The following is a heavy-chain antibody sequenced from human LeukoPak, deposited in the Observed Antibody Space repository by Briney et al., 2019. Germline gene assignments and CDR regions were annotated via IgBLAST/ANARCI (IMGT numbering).Heavy chain of an antibody. D-gene: IGHD6-6*01. J-gene: IGHJ4*02. V-gene: IGHV3-9*01. CDR3: AKGVIAARPLEFDY. CDR2: ISWNSGSI. CDR1: GFTFDDYA. Sequence: GRSLRLSCAASGFTFDDYAMHWVRQAPGKGLEWVSGISWNSGSIGYADSVKGRFTISRDNAKNSLYLQMNSLRAEDTALYYCAKGVIAARPLEFDYWGQGTLVTVSS.